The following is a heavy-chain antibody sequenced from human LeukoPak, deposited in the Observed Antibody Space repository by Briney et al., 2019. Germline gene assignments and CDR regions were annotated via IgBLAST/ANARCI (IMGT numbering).Heavy chain of an antibody. D-gene: IGHD3-3*01. J-gene: IGHJ4*02. CDR2: FDPEDGET. V-gene: IGHV1-24*01. CDR1: GYTLTELS. Sequence: ASVKVSCKVSGYTLTELSMHWVRQAPGKGLEWMGGFDPEDGETIYAQKFQGRVTMTEDTSTDTAYMELSSLRSEDTAVYYCATGEDRLGVVISFDYWGQGTLVTVSS. CDR3: ATGEDRLGVVISFDY.